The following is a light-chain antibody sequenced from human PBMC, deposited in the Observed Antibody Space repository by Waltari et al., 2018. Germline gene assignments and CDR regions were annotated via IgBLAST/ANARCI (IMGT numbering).Light chain of an antibody. V-gene: IGLV8-61*01. CDR2: KAT. J-gene: IGLJ3*02. CDR1: SGSLSTTSY. Sequence: QTVVTQEPSLSVSPGGTVTLTFALSSGSLSTTSYATWYQQTPGQAPRTLVYKATARSSGVPDRVSGSILGNTAALTITGAQADDESDYYCALYMGSGIWVFGGGTRLTVL. CDR3: ALYMGSGIWV.